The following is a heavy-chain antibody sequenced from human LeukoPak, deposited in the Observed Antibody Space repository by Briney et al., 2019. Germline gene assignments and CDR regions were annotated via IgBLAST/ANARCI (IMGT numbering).Heavy chain of an antibody. V-gene: IGHV3-30-3*01. CDR2: ISYDGSNK. J-gene: IGHJ5*02. D-gene: IGHD7-27*01. CDR1: GFTFSSYA. CDR3: ARAGGTGAYNWFDP. Sequence: PGRSLRLSCAASGFTFSSYAMHWVRQAPGKGLEWVAVISYDGSNKYYADSVKGRFTISRDNSKNTLYLQMNSLRAEDTAVYYCARAGGTGAYNWFDPWGQGTLVTVSS.